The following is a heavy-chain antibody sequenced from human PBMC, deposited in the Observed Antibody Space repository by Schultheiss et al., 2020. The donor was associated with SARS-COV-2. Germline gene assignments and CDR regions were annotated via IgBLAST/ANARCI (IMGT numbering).Heavy chain of an antibody. Sequence: GESLKISCVASGFTLSSYWMIWVRQAPGKGLEWVANINQDGSEKYYVDSVKGRFTISRDNARNSLYLQMNSLRAEDTAVYYCARELWGSGSYFEGIFDYWGQGTLVTVSS. J-gene: IGHJ4*02. D-gene: IGHD3-10*01. V-gene: IGHV3-7*01. CDR2: INQDGSEK. CDR3: ARELWGSGSYFEGIFDY. CDR1: GFTLSSYW.